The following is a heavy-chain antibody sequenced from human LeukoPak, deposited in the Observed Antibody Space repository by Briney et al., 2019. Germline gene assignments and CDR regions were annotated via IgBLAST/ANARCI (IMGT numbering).Heavy chain of an antibody. D-gene: IGHD3-22*01. V-gene: IGHV3-43*02. CDR3: PKVVGYYDSSGYYQEGGFYY. J-gene: IGHJ4*02. CDR1: GFPFNDYD. Sequence: PGGSLRLSCAASGFPFNDYDMRWVRHAPGKGLEWVSLISGVGGSTYYADSVKGRFTISRDNSKNSLYLHMNSLRTEDTALYYCPKVVGYYDSSGYYQEGGFYYWGQGNLVTVSS. CDR2: ISGVGGST.